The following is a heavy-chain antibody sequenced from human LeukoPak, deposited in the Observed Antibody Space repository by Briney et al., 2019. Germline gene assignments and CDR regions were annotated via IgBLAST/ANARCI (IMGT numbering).Heavy chain of an antibody. CDR1: GFTFSSYA. D-gene: IGHD3-10*01. CDR3: ARLPFNWGSGSYYRKYYFDY. Sequence: PGGSRRLSCAASGFTFSSYAMSWVRQAPGKGLEWVSAISGSGGSTYYADSVKGRFTISRDNSKNTLYLQMNSLRAEDTAVYYCARLPFNWGSGSYYRKYYFDYWGQGTLVTVSS. V-gene: IGHV3-23*01. CDR2: ISGSGGST. J-gene: IGHJ4*02.